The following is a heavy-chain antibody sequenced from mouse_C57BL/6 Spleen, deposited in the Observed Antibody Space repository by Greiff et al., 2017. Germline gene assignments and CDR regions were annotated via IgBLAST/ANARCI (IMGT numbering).Heavy chain of an antibody. D-gene: IGHD2-4*01. CDR3: ARGDYDGTSWFAY. CDR2: IHPNSGST. J-gene: IGHJ3*01. V-gene: IGHV1-64*01. CDR1: GYTFTSYW. Sequence: VQLQQPGAELVKPGASVQLSCKASGYTFTSYWMHWVKQRPGHGLEWIGMIHPNSGSTNYNEKFKSKATLTVDNSSSTAYMQISSLTSENAAVYYCARGDYDGTSWFAYWGQGTLVTVSA.